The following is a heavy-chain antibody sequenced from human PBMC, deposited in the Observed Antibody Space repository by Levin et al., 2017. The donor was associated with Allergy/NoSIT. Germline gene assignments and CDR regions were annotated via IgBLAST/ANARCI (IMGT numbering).Heavy chain of an antibody. V-gene: IGHV3-11*01. D-gene: IGHD6-6*01. CDR2: ISRSGSPI. CDR1: GFTFSDYS. J-gene: IGHJ4*02. CDR3: ARGRGDIAARNYYYDY. Sequence: PGGSLRLSCADSGFTFSDYSMSWIRQAPGKGPEWVSFISRSGSPIDYADSVKGRFTISRDNAKNSLYLQMNSLRAEDTAVYYCARGRGDIAARNYYYDYWGQGTLVTVSS.